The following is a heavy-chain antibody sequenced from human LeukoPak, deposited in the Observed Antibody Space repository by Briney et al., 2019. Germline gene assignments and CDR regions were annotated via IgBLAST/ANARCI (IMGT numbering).Heavy chain of an antibody. Sequence: GGSLRLSCSVSGFTFSTDVMHWVRQAPGKGLEYVSAISSNGDNTYYADSVKGRSTISRDNSKNTLYLQMSSLRADDTAVYYCVRGTGYWGQGTLVTVSS. CDR3: VRGTGY. V-gene: IGHV3-64D*06. CDR1: GFTFSTDV. CDR2: ISSNGDNT. J-gene: IGHJ4*02.